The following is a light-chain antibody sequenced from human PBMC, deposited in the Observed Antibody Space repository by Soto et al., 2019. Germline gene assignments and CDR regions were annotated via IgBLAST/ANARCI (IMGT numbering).Light chain of an antibody. Sequence: DIQMTQPASSLSASLGDRVTIPCRASKTITSNLNWHQQKPGKAPKVLIYAASSLQSGVPSRFSGSGSGTDFTLTISSLQPEDFATYYCQQSYSIPYTFGQGTKLEIK. V-gene: IGKV1-39*01. J-gene: IGKJ2*01. CDR1: KTITSN. CDR3: QQSYSIPYT. CDR2: AAS.